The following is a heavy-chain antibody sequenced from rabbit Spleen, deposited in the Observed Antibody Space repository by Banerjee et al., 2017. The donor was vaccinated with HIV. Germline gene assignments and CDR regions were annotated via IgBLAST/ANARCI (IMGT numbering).Heavy chain of an antibody. D-gene: IGHD8-1*01. J-gene: IGHJ6*01. CDR1: GFSLNSGYD. Sequence: QSLEESGGGLVKPGASLTLTCKASGFSLNSGYDMCWVRQAPGKGLEWIAYIYAGTTGTTDYATWAKGRFTVSKTSSTTVTLQATSLTAADTATYYCARDTGSSFSTYGMDLWGQGTLVTVS. V-gene: IGHV1S40*01. CDR3: ARDTGSSFSTYGMDL. CDR2: IYAGTTGTT.